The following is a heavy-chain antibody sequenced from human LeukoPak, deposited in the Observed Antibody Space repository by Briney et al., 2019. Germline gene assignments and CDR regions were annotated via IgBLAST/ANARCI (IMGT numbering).Heavy chain of an antibody. D-gene: IGHD2-2*01. CDR3: ATPVISISSTTYYNYFEY. J-gene: IGHJ4*02. CDR2: ISFDGSHQ. CDR1: GFTFRSYS. V-gene: IGHV3-30*04. Sequence: GGPLRLSCAASGFTFRSYSLHWVRQSPGKGLEWVAVISFDGSHQYFADSVKGRFTISRDNSNNTLYLQMRSLRPEDTAVYYCATPVISISSTTYYNYFEYWGQGALVTVSS.